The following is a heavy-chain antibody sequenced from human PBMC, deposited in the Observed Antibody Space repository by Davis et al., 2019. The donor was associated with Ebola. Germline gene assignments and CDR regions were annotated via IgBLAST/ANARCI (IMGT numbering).Heavy chain of an antibody. CDR3: ARFGHGAY. CDR1: DGSISGHY. Sequence: PSETLSLTCTVSDGSISGHYWNWFRQPPGKGLEWIGSISGSGRTSYNPSLQSRITLSADTSKNQFTLNLSSVTAADTAVYFCARFGHGAYWGQGTLVTVSS. D-gene: IGHD3-16*01. V-gene: IGHV4-59*11. CDR2: ISGSGRT. J-gene: IGHJ4*02.